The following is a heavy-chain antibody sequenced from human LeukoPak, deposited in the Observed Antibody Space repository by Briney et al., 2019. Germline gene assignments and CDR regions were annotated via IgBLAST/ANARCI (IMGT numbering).Heavy chain of an antibody. V-gene: IGHV2-5*02. CDR3: VHGRYGGNLAY. D-gene: IGHD5-12*01. J-gene: IGHJ4*02. CDR2: IYCDDDK. CDR1: GFSLTTSGVG. Sequence: SGPTLVKPTQTLTLTCTFSGFSLTTSGVGVGWIRQPPGKALEWLAFIYCDDDKRYRPSLKSRLTISKDTSKSQVVLTMTDMDLVDTATYYCVHGRYGGNLAYWGQGTRVTVSS.